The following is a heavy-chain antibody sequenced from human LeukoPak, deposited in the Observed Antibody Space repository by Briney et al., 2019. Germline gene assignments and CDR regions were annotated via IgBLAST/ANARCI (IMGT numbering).Heavy chain of an antibody. Sequence: SETLSLTCTVSGGSISSSSYYWGWIRQPPGRGLEWIGSMYYSGSTYYNPSIKSRVTISVDTSKNQFSLKLSSVTAADTAVYYCARHVGAYCSSTSCSHWGQGTLVTVSS. V-gene: IGHV4-39*01. CDR1: GGSISSSSYY. J-gene: IGHJ1*01. D-gene: IGHD2-2*01. CDR2: MYYSGST. CDR3: ARHVGAYCSSTSCSH.